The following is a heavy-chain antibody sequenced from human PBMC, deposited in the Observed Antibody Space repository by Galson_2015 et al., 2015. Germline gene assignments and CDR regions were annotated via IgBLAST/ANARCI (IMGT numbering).Heavy chain of an antibody. CDR2: IGRSGGSA. CDR1: GFTFSIYA. Sequence: SLRLSYAASGFTFSIYAMSWVRQAPGKGLEWVSAIGRSGGSAYYADSVKGRFTISRDNSKNTLYLQMNSLTAEDTAVYYCANSRDYYYAMDVWGQGTAVTVSS. CDR3: ANSRDYYYAMDV. V-gene: IGHV3-23*01. J-gene: IGHJ6*02.